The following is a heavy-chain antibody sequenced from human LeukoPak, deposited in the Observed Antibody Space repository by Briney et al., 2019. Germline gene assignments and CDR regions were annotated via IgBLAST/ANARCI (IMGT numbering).Heavy chain of an antibody. V-gene: IGHV1-18*01. CDR3: ARVGSYTYYFDY. D-gene: IGHD1-1*01. CDR1: GYTFGNFG. Sequence: GASVKVSCKSSGYTFGNFGINWVRQVPGRGLEWMGWISGFNGDTNYAQNLQDRVTVTSDTSTSTAYMELRSLRSDDTAVYYCARVGSYTYYFDYWGQGTLVTVSS. J-gene: IGHJ4*02. CDR2: ISGFNGDT.